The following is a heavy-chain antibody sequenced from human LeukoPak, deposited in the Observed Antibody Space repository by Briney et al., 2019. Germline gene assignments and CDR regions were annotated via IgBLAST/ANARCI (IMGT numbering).Heavy chain of an antibody. CDR3: ATRRFGELTY. CDR2: LYHGGST. V-gene: IGHV3-66*01. CDR1: GFTFSSHG. D-gene: IGHD3-10*01. J-gene: IGHJ4*02. Sequence: GGSLRLSCAASGFTFSSHGMNWVRQAPGKGLEWVSILYHGGSTYYADSVKGRFSISRDTSKNTLYLQMNSLRVEDTAVYYCATRRFGELTYWGQGTLVTVSS.